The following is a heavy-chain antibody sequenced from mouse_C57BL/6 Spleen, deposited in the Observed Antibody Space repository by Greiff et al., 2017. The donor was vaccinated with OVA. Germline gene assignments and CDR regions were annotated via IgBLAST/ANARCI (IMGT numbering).Heavy chain of an antibody. CDR1: GYTFTDYN. CDR2: INPKNGGI. D-gene: IGHD2-1*01. CDR3: VRRIYYNDFDY. V-gene: IGHV1-18*01. Sequence: EVQLQQSGPELVKPGASVKIPCKASGYTFTDYNMDWVKQSHGKGLEWIGDINPKNGGIVYNQKFKGKATLTVDKSSSTAYMERRSLTSEDTAGYYCVRRIYYNDFDYWGTGTTVTVSS. J-gene: IGHJ1*03.